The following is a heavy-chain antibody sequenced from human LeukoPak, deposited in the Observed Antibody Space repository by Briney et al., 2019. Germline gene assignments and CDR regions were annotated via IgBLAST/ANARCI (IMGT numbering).Heavy chain of an antibody. J-gene: IGHJ4*02. CDR3: ATDRDYDVMVGY. CDR1: GFTFDDYA. Sequence: PGGSLRLSCAASGFTFDDYAMHWVRQAPGKGLEWVSGISWNSGSIGYADSVKGRFTISRDNAKNSLYLQMNSLRAEDTALYYCATDRDYDVMVGYWGQGTLVTVSS. V-gene: IGHV3-9*01. D-gene: IGHD4-17*01. CDR2: ISWNSGSI.